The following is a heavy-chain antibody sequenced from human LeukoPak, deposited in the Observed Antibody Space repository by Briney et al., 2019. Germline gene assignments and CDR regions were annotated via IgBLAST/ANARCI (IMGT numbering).Heavy chain of an antibody. CDR1: GGSFSGYY. CDR3: ARDSNGGNSVFP. CDR2: IYHSGST. D-gene: IGHD4-23*01. J-gene: IGHJ5*02. V-gene: IGHV4-34*01. Sequence: SATLSLTCAVYGGSFSGYYWSWIRQPPGKGLEWIGSIYHSGSTYYNPSLKSRVTISVDTSKNQFSLKLSSVTAADTAVYYCARDSNGGNSVFPWGQGTLVTVSS.